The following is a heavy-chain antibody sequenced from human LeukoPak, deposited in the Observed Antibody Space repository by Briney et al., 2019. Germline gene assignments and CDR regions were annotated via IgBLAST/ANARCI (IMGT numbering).Heavy chain of an antibody. CDR1: GFTFSSYA. Sequence: GGSLRLSCAASGFTFSSYAMSWVRQAPGKGLEWVSAISGSGGSTYYADSVKGRFTISRDNSKNTLYLQMNSPRAEDTAVYYCAKDLADSSGYYRGLGYYGMDVWGQGTTVTVSS. V-gene: IGHV3-23*01. CDR3: AKDLADSSGYYRGLGYYGMDV. J-gene: IGHJ6*02. D-gene: IGHD3-22*01. CDR2: ISGSGGST.